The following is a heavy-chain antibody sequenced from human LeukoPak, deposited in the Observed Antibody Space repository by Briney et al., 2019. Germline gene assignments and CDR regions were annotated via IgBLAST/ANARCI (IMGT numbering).Heavy chain of an antibody. Sequence: PGGSLRLSCAASGFTFGSYAMSWVRQAPGKGLGWVSAISDSGGSVYHTDSVKGRFTISRDNSRNTLYLQMNSLRAEDSALYFCAKGYDYESSGYPQPFDYWGQGTLVTVSS. CDR3: AKGYDYESSGYPQPFDY. CDR2: ISDSGGSV. V-gene: IGHV3-23*01. D-gene: IGHD3-22*01. J-gene: IGHJ4*02. CDR1: GFTFGSYA.